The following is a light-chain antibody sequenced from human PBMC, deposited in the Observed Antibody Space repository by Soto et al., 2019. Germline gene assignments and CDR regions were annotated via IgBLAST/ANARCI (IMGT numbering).Light chain of an antibody. CDR1: QSVSIN. CDR3: QQYNNWSPET. Sequence: EIVMTQSPATLSVSPGESATLSCRASQSVSINVAWYQQKSGQAPRLLIHHASTRATSTPARFSGSGSGTEFTLTINSLQSEDFAVYYCQQYNNWSPETFGQGTKVEIK. CDR2: HAS. V-gene: IGKV3-15*01. J-gene: IGKJ2*01.